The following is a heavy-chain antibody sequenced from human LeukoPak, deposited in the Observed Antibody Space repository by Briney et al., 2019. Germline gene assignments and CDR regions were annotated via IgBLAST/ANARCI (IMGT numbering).Heavy chain of an antibody. CDR2: INANSGGT. D-gene: IGHD6-13*01. CDR3: ARSGPSSSWYFWFDP. Sequence: GASVKVSCKASGYTFTSYYMHWVRQAPGQGLEWMGRINANSGGTNYAQKFQGWVTMTRDTSISTVYMELSRLRSDDTAVYYCARSGPSSSWYFWFDPWGQGTLVTVSS. J-gene: IGHJ5*02. CDR1: GYTFTSYY. V-gene: IGHV1-2*04.